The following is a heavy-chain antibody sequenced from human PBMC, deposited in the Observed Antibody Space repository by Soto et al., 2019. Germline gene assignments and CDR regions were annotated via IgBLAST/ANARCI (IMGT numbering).Heavy chain of an antibody. V-gene: IGHV1-18*01. CDR1: GYIFPSST. D-gene: IGHD4-17*01. Sequence: QVQLVQSGAEVKKPGASVKVSCKAPGYIFPSSTISWVRQAPGQGLEWMGWISAYNGNIKDAQKFQDRFTMTTDTSTSTAYMELRSLTSDDTAMYYCAIANYGDNDYWGQGTLVTVSS. CDR3: AIANYGDNDY. CDR2: ISAYNGNI. J-gene: IGHJ4*02.